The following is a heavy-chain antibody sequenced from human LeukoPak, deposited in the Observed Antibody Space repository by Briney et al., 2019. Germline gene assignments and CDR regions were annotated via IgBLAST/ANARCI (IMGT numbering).Heavy chain of an antibody. D-gene: IGHD2-2*01. CDR2: IKQDGSEK. J-gene: IGHJ4*02. Sequence: GGSLRLSCAASGFTFSSYWMSWVRQAPGKGLEWVANIKQDGSEKYYVDSVKGRFTISRDNAKNSLYLQMNSLRAEDTAVYYCAKNLEKYQLPPPVLGYWGQGTLVTVSS. V-gene: IGHV3-7*03. CDR1: GFTFSSYW. CDR3: AKNLEKYQLPPPVLGY.